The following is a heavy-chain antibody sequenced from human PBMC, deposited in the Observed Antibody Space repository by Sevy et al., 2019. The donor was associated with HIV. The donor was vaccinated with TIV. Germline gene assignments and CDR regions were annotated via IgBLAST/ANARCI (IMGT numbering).Heavy chain of an antibody. D-gene: IGHD4-4*01. Sequence: ASVKISCKASGYIFTDYYIHWVRQAPGQGLEWMAWINSDSGVTNYAQRFQGEVTVTRDTSLSTAYLELSRLKSNDTAIYYCARLTTQPTSDLYGMDVWGQGTRVTASS. CDR2: INSDSGVT. J-gene: IGHJ6*02. CDR3: ARLTTQPTSDLYGMDV. V-gene: IGHV1-2*02. CDR1: GYIFTDYY.